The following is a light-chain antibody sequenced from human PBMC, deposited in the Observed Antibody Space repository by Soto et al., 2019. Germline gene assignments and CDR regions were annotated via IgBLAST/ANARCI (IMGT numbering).Light chain of an antibody. CDR1: QSVSSY. V-gene: IGKV3-11*01. Sequence: EIVLTQSPATLSLSPGERATLSCRASQSVSSYLAWYQQKPGQAPRLLIYDASNRATGIPARFSGSGSGTDFTLTISSLEPEDFAVYYCQRRSNWLTFGGGTKVEFK. J-gene: IGKJ4*01. CDR3: QRRSNWLT. CDR2: DAS.